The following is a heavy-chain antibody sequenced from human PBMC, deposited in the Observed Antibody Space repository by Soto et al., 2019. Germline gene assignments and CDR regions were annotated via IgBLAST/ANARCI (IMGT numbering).Heavy chain of an antibody. CDR2: INHSGST. Sequence: SETLSLTCAVYGGSFSGYYWSWIRQPPGKGLEWIGEINHSGSTNYNPSLKSRVTISVDTSKNQFSLKLSSVTAADTAVYYCARGRWEQWLVRGAFDIWGQGTMVTVSS. D-gene: IGHD6-19*01. J-gene: IGHJ3*02. CDR3: ARGRWEQWLVRGAFDI. V-gene: IGHV4-34*01. CDR1: GGSFSGYY.